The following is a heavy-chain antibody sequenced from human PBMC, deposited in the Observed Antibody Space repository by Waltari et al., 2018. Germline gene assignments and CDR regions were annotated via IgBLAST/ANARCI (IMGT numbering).Heavy chain of an antibody. V-gene: IGHV4-4*02. Sequence: QLQLQQSGPGLVKPSESPSLTCAVSGDSMSERDWWSWVRQPPGKGLEWIGQIHRSGRSNYNPSLESRVTLSIDTSNKQFSLRLPSATAADTAVYYCARDRGRGLYLDSWGQGTLVTVSP. D-gene: IGHD2-15*01. CDR1: GDSMSERDW. J-gene: IGHJ4*02. CDR2: IHRSGRS. CDR3: ARDRGRGLYLDS.